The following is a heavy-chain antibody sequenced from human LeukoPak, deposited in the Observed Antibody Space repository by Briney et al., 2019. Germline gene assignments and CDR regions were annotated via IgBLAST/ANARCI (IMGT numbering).Heavy chain of an antibody. V-gene: IGHV4-61*02. CDR3: ARDRHTQPFDP. CDR1: GVSISSGSYY. J-gene: IGHJ5*02. CDR2: ISTSGST. Sequence: SETLSLTCTVSGVSISSGSYYWSWIRQPAGKGLEWIGRISTSGSTNYNPSLKSRVTISLDTSNNQFSLKLSSVTAADTAVYYCARDRHTQPFDPWGQGTLVTVSS.